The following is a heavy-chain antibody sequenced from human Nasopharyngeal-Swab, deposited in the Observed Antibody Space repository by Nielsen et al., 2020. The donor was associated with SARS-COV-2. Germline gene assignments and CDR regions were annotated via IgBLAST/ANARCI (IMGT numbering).Heavy chain of an antibody. Sequence: SETLALTWPFSGDSINSDTYYWAGIRQSGGAGLEWIGRITPRGHTYYHPSVTSRATISVDTSKNHFSLKLTSVTAEDTAVYYCAKNIGDYVKFAFDIWGPGTMVTVSS. D-gene: IGHD4-17*01. CDR2: ITPRGHT. V-gene: IGHV4-61*02. J-gene: IGHJ3*02. CDR1: GDSINSDTYY. CDR3: AKNIGDYVKFAFDI.